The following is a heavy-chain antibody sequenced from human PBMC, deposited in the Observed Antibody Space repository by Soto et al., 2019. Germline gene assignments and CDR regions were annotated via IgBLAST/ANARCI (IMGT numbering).Heavy chain of an antibody. J-gene: IGHJ4*02. D-gene: IGHD6-13*01. Sequence: PGGSLRLSYAASGFTFSSYGMHWVRQAPGKGLEWVAVISYDGSNKYYADSVKGRFTISRDNSKNTLYLQMNSLRAEDTAVYYCAKAYSSSWAYYFDYWGQGTLVTVSS. CDR2: ISYDGSNK. CDR3: AKAYSSSWAYYFDY. V-gene: IGHV3-30*18. CDR1: GFTFSSYG.